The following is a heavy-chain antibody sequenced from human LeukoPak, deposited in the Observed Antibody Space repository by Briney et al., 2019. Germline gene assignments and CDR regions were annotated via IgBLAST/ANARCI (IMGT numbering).Heavy chain of an antibody. D-gene: IGHD3-10*01. CDR3: ASRVGVRGAHYFDY. Sequence: GGSLRLSCAASGFTFSSYAMSWVRQAPGKGLEWVSAISGSGGRTYYADSVKGRFTISRDNSKNTLYLQMNSLRDEDTAVYYCASRVGVRGAHYFDYWGQGTLVTVSS. V-gene: IGHV3-23*01. CDR1: GFTFSSYA. CDR2: ISGSGGRT. J-gene: IGHJ4*02.